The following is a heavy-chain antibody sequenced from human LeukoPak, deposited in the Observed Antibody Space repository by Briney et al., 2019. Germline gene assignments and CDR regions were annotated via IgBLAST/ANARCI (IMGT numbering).Heavy chain of an antibody. CDR1: GFTFSSYS. D-gene: IGHD6-13*01. J-gene: IGHJ4*02. CDR2: ISSSSSYI. Sequence: GGSLRLSCAASGFTFSSYSMNWVRQAPGKGLEWVSSISSSSSYIYYADSVKGRFTISRDNAKNSLYLQMNSLRAEDTALYYCAKDSAGTTSDYWGQGTLVTVSS. CDR3: AKDSAGTTSDY. V-gene: IGHV3-21*04.